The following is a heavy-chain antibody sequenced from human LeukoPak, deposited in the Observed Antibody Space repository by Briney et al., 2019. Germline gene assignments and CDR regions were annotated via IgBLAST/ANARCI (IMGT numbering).Heavy chain of an antibody. J-gene: IGHJ6*03. CDR1: GDSISNYY. D-gene: IGHD3-22*01. Sequence: SETLSLTCTVSGDSISNYYWSWIRQPPGKGLEWIGYIYYSGSTNYNPSLKSRVTISVDTSKNQFSLKLSSVTAADTAVYYCASSGYPYYYYYYMDVWGKGTTVTVSS. CDR2: IYYSGST. CDR3: ASSGYPYYYYYYMDV. V-gene: IGHV4-59*01.